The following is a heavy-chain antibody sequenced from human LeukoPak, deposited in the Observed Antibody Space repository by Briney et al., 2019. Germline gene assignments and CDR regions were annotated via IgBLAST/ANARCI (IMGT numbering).Heavy chain of an antibody. CDR1: GYTFTSYY. D-gene: IGHD4-17*01. J-gene: IGHJ6*02. Sequence: ASVKVSCKASGYTFTSYYMHWVRQAPGQGLEWMGIINPSGGSTSYAQKFQGRVTMTRDTSTSTVYMELSSLRSEDTAVYYCARESTVTNYYYGMDVWGQETTVTVSS. CDR3: ARESTVTNYYYGMDV. CDR2: INPSGGST. V-gene: IGHV1-46*01.